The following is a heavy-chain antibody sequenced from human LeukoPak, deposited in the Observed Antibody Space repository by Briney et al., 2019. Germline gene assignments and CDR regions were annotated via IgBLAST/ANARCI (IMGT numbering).Heavy chain of an antibody. J-gene: IGHJ4*02. V-gene: IGHV3-23*01. CDR2: ISGYGAGT. D-gene: IGHD5-12*01. CDR3: ARVVATSTFDY. CDR1: GFNFGAFS. Sequence: PGGSLRLSCAGSGFNFGAFSLTWIRQAPGRGLEWVSVISGYGAGTDYADSVKGRFTISRDNSKSTLYLQMNSLRAEDTAVYYCARVVATSTFDYWGQGTLVTVSS.